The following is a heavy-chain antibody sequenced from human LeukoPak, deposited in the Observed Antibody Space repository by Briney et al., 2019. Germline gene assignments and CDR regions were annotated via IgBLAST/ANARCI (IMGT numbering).Heavy chain of an antibody. CDR2: IYYSGST. D-gene: IGHD5-12*01. CDR3: ARRDIVATIDGGRSGYFDY. V-gene: IGHV4-39*07. J-gene: IGHJ4*02. Sequence: PSETLSLTCTVSGGSISSSSYYWGWIRQPPGKGLEWIGSIYYSGSTYYNPSLKSRVTISVDTSKNQFSLKLSSVTAADTAVYYCARRDIVATIDGGRSGYFDYWGQGTLVTVSS. CDR1: GGSISSSSYY.